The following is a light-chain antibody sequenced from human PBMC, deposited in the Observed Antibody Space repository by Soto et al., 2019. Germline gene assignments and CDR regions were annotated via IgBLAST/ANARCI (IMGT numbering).Light chain of an antibody. V-gene: IGKV1-8*01. CDR3: QQCYSYPIT. J-gene: IGKJ3*01. Sequence: AIRMTQSPSSFSASTGDRVTITCRASQGISSYLAWYQQKPGKAPKLLIYAASTLQSGVPSRFSGSGSGTDFTLTISCLQSEDFATYYCQQCYSYPITFGPGTKVDIK. CDR2: AAS. CDR1: QGISSY.